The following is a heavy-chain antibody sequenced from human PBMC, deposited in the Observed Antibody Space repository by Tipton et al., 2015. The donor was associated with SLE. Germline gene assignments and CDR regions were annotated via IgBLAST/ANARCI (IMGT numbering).Heavy chain of an antibody. J-gene: IGHJ4*02. D-gene: IGHD1-7*01. CDR1: GGSISSGGYY. V-gene: IGHV4-31*03. Sequence: TLSLTCTVSGGSISSGGYYWSWIRQSPGKGLEWIGYISYSGSTNYNSSLKSRLTISVDTSKNQFSLKLTSVTAADTAVYHCTRVPRYNWNYIADWGQGTLVSVSS. CDR3: TRVPRYNWNYIAD. CDR2: ISYSGST.